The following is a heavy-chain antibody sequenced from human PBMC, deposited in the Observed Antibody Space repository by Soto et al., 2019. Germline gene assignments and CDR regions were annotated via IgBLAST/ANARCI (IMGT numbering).Heavy chain of an antibody. J-gene: IGHJ6*03. V-gene: IGHV3-73*01. CDR1: GFTFSGSA. D-gene: IGHD2-2*01. Sequence: EVQLVESGGGLVQPGGSLKLSCAASGFTFSGSAMNWVRQASGKGLEWVGRIRSKANSYATAYAASVKGRFTISRDDSKNTAYLQMNSLKTEDTAVYYCTSLGYCSSTSCLHYLDVWGKGTTVTVSS. CDR2: IRSKANSYAT. CDR3: TSLGYCSSTSCLHYLDV.